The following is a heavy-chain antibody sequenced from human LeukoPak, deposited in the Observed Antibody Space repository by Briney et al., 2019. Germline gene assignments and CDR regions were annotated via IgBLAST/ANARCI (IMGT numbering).Heavy chain of an antibody. D-gene: IGHD5-12*01. Sequence: GRSLRLSCAASGFTFSSYGMHWVRQAPGKGLEWVAVISYDGSNKYYADSVKGRFTISRDNSKNTLYLQMNSLRAEDTAVYYCAKSRPMATVADYWGQGTLVTVSS. J-gene: IGHJ4*02. V-gene: IGHV3-30*18. CDR2: ISYDGSNK. CDR1: GFTFSSYG. CDR3: AKSRPMATVADY.